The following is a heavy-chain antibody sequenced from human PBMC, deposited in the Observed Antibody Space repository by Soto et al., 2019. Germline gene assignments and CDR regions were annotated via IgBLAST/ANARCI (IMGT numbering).Heavy chain of an antibody. CDR2: ISYDGSNK. V-gene: IGHV3-30-3*01. J-gene: IGHJ6*02. CDR1: GFTFSSYA. CDR3: ARGQLVHPYYYYYGMDV. Sequence: GGSLRLSCAASGFTFSSYAMHWVRQAPGKGLEWVAVISYDGSNKYYADSVKGRFTISRDNSKNTLYLQMNSLRAEDTAVYYCARGQLVHPYYYYYGMDVWGQGTTVTVSS. D-gene: IGHD6-6*01.